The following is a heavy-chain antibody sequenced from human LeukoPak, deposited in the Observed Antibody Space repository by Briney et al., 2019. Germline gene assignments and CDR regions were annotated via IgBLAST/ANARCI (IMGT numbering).Heavy chain of an antibody. CDR2: INPNSGGT. Sequence: ASVKVSCKASGYTFTGYYMHWVRQAPGQGLEWMGWINPNSGGTNYAQKFQGRVTMTRDTSISTAYMELSRLRSDDTAVYYCAREGTMIVVARYDNWFDPWGQGTLVTVSS. J-gene: IGHJ5*02. CDR3: AREGTMIVVARYDNWFDP. V-gene: IGHV1-2*02. D-gene: IGHD3-22*01. CDR1: GYTFTGYY.